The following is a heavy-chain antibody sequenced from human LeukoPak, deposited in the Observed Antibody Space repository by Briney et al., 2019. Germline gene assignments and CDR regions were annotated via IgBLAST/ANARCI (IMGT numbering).Heavy chain of an antibody. V-gene: IGHV3-9*01. J-gene: IGHJ4*02. CDR2: ISWNSGSI. D-gene: IGHD6-6*01. CDR1: GFTFDDYA. Sequence: HGRSLRLSCAASGFTFDDYAMHWVRQAPGKGLEWVSGISWNSGSIGYADSVKGRFTISRDNAKNSLYLQMNSLRAEDTALYYCAKAVYSSSPPPYYFDYWGQGTLVTVSS. CDR3: AKAVYSSSPPPYYFDY.